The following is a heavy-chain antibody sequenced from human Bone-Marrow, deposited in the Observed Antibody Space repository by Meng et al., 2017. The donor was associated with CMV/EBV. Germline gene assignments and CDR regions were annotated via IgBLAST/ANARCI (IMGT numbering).Heavy chain of an antibody. Sequence: GESLKISCAASGFTFNTYWMHWVRQAPGKGLEWVSSISSSSSYIYYADSLKGRFTISRDNAKNSLYLQMNSLRAEDTAVYYCARDPYGDYYFDYWGQGTLVTVSS. D-gene: IGHD4-17*01. J-gene: IGHJ4*02. CDR2: ISSSSSYI. CDR3: ARDPYGDYYFDY. CDR1: GFTFNTYW. V-gene: IGHV3-21*01.